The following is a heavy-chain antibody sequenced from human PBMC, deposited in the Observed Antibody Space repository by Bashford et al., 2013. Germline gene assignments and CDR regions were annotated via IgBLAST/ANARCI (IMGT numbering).Heavy chain of an antibody. CDR2: INPNSGGT. J-gene: IGHJ4*02. CDR3: ARERPHVTVTTERLMLLIS. V-gene: IGHV1-2*04. Sequence: VASVKVSCKASGYTFTGYYMHWVRQAPGQGLEWMGWINPNSGGTNYAQKFQGWVTMTRDTSISTAYMELSRLRSDDTAVYYCARERPHVTVTTERLMLLISWGQGTLVHRLL. D-gene: IGHD4-17*01. CDR1: GYTFTGYY.